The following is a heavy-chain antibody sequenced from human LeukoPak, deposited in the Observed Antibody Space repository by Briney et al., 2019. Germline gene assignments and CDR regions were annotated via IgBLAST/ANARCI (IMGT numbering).Heavy chain of an antibody. CDR2: INPNSGGT. CDR3: ARDTYCSGGSCYQNPLDY. Sequence: GASVKVSCKASGYTFTGYYMHWVRQAPGQGLEWMGWINPNSGGTNYAQKFQGRVTMARDTSISTAYMELSRLRSDDTAVYYCARDTYCSGGSCYQNPLDYWGQGTLVTVSS. D-gene: IGHD2-15*01. CDR1: GYTFTGYY. J-gene: IGHJ4*02. V-gene: IGHV1-2*02.